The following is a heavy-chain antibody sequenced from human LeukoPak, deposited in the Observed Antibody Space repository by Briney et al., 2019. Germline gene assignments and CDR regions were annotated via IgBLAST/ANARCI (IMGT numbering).Heavy chain of an antibody. CDR3: VKGGLRSGYSFED. CDR1: GFTFNTHA. V-gene: IGHV3-23*01. CDR2: VSDTGDLR. Sequence: PEGSLRLSCAASGFTFNTHAISWVRQAPGKGLEWVAAVSDTGDLRYSANSVKGRFAISRDNSKNTAFLQMYSLRAEDTALYYCVKGGLRSGYSFEDWGQGTLVSVSS. J-gene: IGHJ4*02. D-gene: IGHD3-9*01.